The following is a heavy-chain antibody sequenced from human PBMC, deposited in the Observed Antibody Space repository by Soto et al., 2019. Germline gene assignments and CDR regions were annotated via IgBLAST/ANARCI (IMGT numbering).Heavy chain of an antibody. V-gene: IGHV1-69*13. D-gene: IGHD3-10*01. CDR1: GGTFSSYA. J-gene: IGHJ6*02. Sequence: ASVKVSCKASGGTFSSYAISWVRQAPGQGLEWMGGIIPIFGTANYAQKFQGRVTITADESTSTAYMKLSSLRSEDTAVFYCSRDFSTMVRGYYYYYGMGVWGQGTTVTVSS. CDR3: SRDFSTMVRGYYYYYGMGV. CDR2: IIPIFGTA.